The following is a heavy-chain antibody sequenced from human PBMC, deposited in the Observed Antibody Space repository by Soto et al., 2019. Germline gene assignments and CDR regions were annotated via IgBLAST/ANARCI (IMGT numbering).Heavy chain of an antibody. D-gene: IGHD3-22*01. CDR1: EFSFSTYS. Sequence: HPGGSLRLSCAASEFSFSTYSMNWVRQAPGKRMERVSYISSSSSTIFYTDTVKGRFTVSRDNAKNSLYLQINSLRAEDTAVYYCASPKYYYDNRGLQAYWGQGTLVIVSS. CDR2: ISSSSSTI. V-gene: IGHV3-48*01. CDR3: ASPKYYYDNRGLQAY. J-gene: IGHJ4*02.